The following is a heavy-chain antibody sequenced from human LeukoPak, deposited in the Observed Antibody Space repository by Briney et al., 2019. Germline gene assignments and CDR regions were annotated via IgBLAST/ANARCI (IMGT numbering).Heavy chain of an antibody. D-gene: IGHD1-1*01. CDR3: ARSPPGGNDFDY. Sequence: PGGSLRLSCAASGFTFSSYDMHWVRQATGKGLEWVSAIGTAGDTYYPGSVKGRFTISRENAKNSLYLQMNSLRAEDTAVYYCARSPPGGNDFDYWGQGTLVTVSS. V-gene: IGHV3-13*01. J-gene: IGHJ4*02. CDR1: GFTFSSYD. CDR2: IGTAGDT.